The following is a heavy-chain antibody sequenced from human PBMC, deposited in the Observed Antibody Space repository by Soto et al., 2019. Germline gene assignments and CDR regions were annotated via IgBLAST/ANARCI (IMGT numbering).Heavy chain of an antibody. CDR1: GGTFSSYA. D-gene: IGHD2-2*01. CDR2: IIPIFGTA. Sequence: SVKVSCKASGGTFSSYAIGWVRQAPVQGLEWMGGIIPIFGTANYAQKFQGRVTITADESTSTAYMELSSLRSEDTAVYYCARCQYQLLRGYYYYYYGMDVWGRGTTVTVSS. J-gene: IGHJ6*02. V-gene: IGHV1-69*01. CDR3: ARCQYQLLRGYYYYYYGMDV.